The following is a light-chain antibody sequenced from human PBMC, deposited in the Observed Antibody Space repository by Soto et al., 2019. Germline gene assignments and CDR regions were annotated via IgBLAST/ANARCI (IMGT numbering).Light chain of an antibody. J-gene: IGLJ3*02. CDR1: SSDVGGYNY. V-gene: IGLV2-11*01. CDR3: CSYAGTTTRV. Sequence: QSALTQPRSVSGSPGQSVTISCTGTSSDVGGYNYVSWYQQNPSKAPKLMIYDVSKRPSGVPDRFSGSKSCNTASLTISGLQAEEEADSYCCSYAGTTTRVFGGGTNLTVL. CDR2: DVS.